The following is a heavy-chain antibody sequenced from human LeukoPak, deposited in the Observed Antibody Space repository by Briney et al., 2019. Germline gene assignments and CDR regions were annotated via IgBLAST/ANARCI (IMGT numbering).Heavy chain of an antibody. CDR2: ISGSGGST. V-gene: IGHV3-23*01. Sequence: GGSLRLSCAASGFTFSSYAMRWVRQAPGKGLEWVSAISGSGGSTYYADSVKGRFTISRDNSKNTLYLQMNSLRAEDTAVYYCAQAGGSYPLYFDYWGQGTLVTVSA. CDR3: AQAGGSYPLYFDY. D-gene: IGHD1-26*01. CDR1: GFTFSSYA. J-gene: IGHJ4*02.